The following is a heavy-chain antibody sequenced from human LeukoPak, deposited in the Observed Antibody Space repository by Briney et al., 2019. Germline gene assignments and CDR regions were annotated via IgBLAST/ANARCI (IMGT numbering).Heavy chain of an antibody. CDR2: FDPEDGET. CDR3: AYRAREDDSPFDY. D-gene: IGHD3-22*01. V-gene: IGHV1-24*01. J-gene: IGHJ4*02. Sequence: GASVKVSCKVSGYTLTELSMHLVRQAPGKGLEWMGGFDPEDGETIYAQKFQGRVTMTEDTSTDTAYMELSSLRSEDTAVYYCAYRAREDDSPFDYWGQGTLVTVSS. CDR1: GYTLTELS.